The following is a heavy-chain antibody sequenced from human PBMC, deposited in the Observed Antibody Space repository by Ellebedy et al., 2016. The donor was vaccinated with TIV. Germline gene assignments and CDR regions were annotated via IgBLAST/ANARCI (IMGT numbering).Heavy chain of an antibody. CDR1: GGSISSGGYY. Sequence: SETLSLXXAVSGGSISSGGYYWSWIRQHPGKGLEWIGYIYYSGSTNYNPSLKSRVTISVDTSKNQFSLKLSSVTAADTAVYYCARGHEIAARPSIGGLAYYYMDVWGKGTTVTVSS. CDR2: IYYSGST. CDR3: ARGHEIAARPSIGGLAYYYMDV. V-gene: IGHV4-61*08. J-gene: IGHJ6*03. D-gene: IGHD6-6*01.